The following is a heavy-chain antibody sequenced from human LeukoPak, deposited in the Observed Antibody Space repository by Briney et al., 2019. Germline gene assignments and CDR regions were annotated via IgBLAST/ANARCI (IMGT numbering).Heavy chain of an antibody. CDR1: GGSFSGYY. CDR3: ARGPYYYDSMHAFDI. D-gene: IGHD3-22*01. CDR2: INHSGST. J-gene: IGHJ3*02. V-gene: IGHV4-34*01. Sequence: SETLSLTCAVYGGSFSGYYWSWIRQPPGKGLEWIGEINHSGSTNHNPSLKSRVTISVDTSKNQFSLKLSSVTAADTAVYYCARGPYYYDSMHAFDIWGQGTMVTVSS.